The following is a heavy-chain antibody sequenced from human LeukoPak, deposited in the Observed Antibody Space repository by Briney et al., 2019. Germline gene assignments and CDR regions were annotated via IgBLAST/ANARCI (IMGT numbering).Heavy chain of an antibody. CDR3: ARDENTSFDY. V-gene: IGHV1-46*01. CDR1: GYTFPSYF. D-gene: IGHD2/OR15-2a*01. Sequence: ASVKVSCKASGYTFPSYFMNWVRQAPGQGLEWMGIINPTGGSTTYAQKFQGRVTMTRDTSTSTVYMELSSLRSDDTAVYYCARDENTSFDYWGQGTLVTVSS. J-gene: IGHJ4*02. CDR2: INPTGGST.